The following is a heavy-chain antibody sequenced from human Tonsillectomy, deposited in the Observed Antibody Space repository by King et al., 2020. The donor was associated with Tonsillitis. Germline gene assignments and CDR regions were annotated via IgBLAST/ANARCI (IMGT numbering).Heavy chain of an antibody. CDR3: AKDTGGQIIAVADYVFDI. CDR1: GFRFSSYA. D-gene: IGHD6-19*01. J-gene: IGHJ3*02. CDR2: ISVSGGYT. Sequence: VQLVESGGGLVQPGGSLRLSCAASGFRFSSYAMTWVRQAPGKGLEWVSGISVSGGYTYYTDTVKGRFIISRDNSKNTVNLQMNSLRVEETAMYYCAKDTGGQIIAVADYVFDIWGQGTMVTVSS. V-gene: IGHV3-23*04.